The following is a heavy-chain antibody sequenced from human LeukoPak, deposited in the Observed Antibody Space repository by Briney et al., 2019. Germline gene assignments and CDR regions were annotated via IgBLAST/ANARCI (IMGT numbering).Heavy chain of an antibody. CDR2: ISSSSSYI. CDR3: ARDISPYYDTSGPDY. J-gene: IGHJ4*02. Sequence: GGSLRLSCAASGFTFSSYSMNWVRQAPGKGLEWVSSISSSSSYIYYADSVKGRFTISRDNAKNSLYLQMNSLRAEDTAVYYCARDISPYYDTSGPDYWGQGTLVTVSS. CDR1: GFTFSSYS. D-gene: IGHD3-22*01. V-gene: IGHV3-21*01.